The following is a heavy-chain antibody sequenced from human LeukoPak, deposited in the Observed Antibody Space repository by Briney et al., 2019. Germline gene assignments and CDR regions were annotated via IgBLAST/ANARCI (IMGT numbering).Heavy chain of an antibody. J-gene: IGHJ4*02. V-gene: IGHV3-11*01. CDR3: ARSNGYSYGFDY. D-gene: IGHD5-18*01. CDR2: ISSSGSTI. Sequence: GGSLRLSCAASGFTFSDYYMSWIRQAPGEGREWVSYISSSGSTIYYADSVKGRFTISRDNAKNSLYLQMNSLRAEDTALYYCARSNGYSYGFDYWGQGTLVTVSS. CDR1: GFTFSDYY.